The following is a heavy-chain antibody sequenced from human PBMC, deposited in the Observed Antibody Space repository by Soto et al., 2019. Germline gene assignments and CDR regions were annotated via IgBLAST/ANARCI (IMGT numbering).Heavy chain of an antibody. V-gene: IGHV4-59*01. J-gene: IGHJ2*01. D-gene: IGHD5-12*01. CDR2: IYYSGST. CDR3: ARLRDGYNYGTNWYFDL. CDR1: GGSISSYY. Sequence: QVQLQESGPGLVKPSETLSLTCTVSGGSISSYYWSWIRQPPGKGLEWIGYIYYSGSTNYNPSLKSRVTMSVDTSKNLFSLKLSSVTAADTAVYYCARLRDGYNYGTNWYFDLWGRGTLVTVSS.